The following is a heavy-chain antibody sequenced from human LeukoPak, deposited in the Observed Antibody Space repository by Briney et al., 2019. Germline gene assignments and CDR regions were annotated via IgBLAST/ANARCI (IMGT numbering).Heavy chain of an antibody. D-gene: IGHD1-26*01. J-gene: IGHJ4*02. CDR3: ARDLVEGSYYVFTFDY. V-gene: IGHV1-69*01. Sequence: SVKISCTASGGTFSSYTITRGRQAPGQGLEWVGGIIPIFGTANDAQKFTGRVTITADESASTAYMELSSLRAEDTAVYYCARDLVEGSYYVFTFDYWGQGTLVTVSS. CDR1: GGTFSSYT. CDR2: IIPIFGTA.